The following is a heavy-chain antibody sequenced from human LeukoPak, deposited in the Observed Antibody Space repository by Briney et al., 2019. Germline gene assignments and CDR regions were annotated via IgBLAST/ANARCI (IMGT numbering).Heavy chain of an antibody. V-gene: IGHV4-59*01. J-gene: IGHJ4*02. D-gene: IGHD6-13*01. Sequence: PSETLSLTCTVSGGSISSYYWSWIRQPPGKGLEWIGYIYYSGSTNYNPSLKSRVTISVDTSKNQFSLKLSSVTAADTAVYYCARRSGYSSSWYWDYWGQGTLVTVSS. CDR2: IYYSGST. CDR1: GGSISSYY. CDR3: ARRSGYSSSWYWDY.